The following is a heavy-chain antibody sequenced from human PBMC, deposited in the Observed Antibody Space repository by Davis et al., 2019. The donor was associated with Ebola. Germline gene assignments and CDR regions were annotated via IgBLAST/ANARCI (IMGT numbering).Heavy chain of an antibody. Sequence: MPSETLSLTCTVSGGSISSYYWGWIRQPPGKGLEWIGSIYYSGSTYYNPSLKSRVTISVDTSENHFSLKLSSVTAADTAVYYCATGAYYGSGYYFDYWGQGTLVTVSS. D-gene: IGHD3-10*01. V-gene: IGHV4-39*02. CDR2: IYYSGST. CDR1: GGSISSYY. CDR3: ATGAYYGSGYYFDY. J-gene: IGHJ4*02.